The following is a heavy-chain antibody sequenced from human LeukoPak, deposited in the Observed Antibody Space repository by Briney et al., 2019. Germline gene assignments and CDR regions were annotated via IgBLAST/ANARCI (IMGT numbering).Heavy chain of an antibody. D-gene: IGHD3-9*01. CDR2: ISAYNGNT. J-gene: IGHJ4*02. V-gene: IGHV1-18*01. Sequence: ASVKVSCKASGYTFTSYGISWVRPAPGQGLEWMGWISAYNGNTNFAQKLQGRVTMTTDTSTSTAYMDLRSLRSDVTAVYYRARDQAATNTQVRFCLDWGQGTLVTVSS. CDR3: ARDQAATNTQVRFCLD. CDR1: GYTFTSYG.